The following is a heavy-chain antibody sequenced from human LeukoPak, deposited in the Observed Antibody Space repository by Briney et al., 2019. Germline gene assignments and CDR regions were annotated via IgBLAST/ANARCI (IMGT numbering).Heavy chain of an antibody. D-gene: IGHD6-19*01. J-gene: IGHJ4*02. Sequence: SETLSLTCSVSDVSITNAYYWGWIRQPPGRGLEYLGNIYRSGATYYNPSLKSRVTISVDTSRNHFSLKLSSVTAADTAFYYCARLITSGSYYFDLWGQGTLVTVSS. CDR2: IYRSGAT. CDR3: ARLITSGSYYFDL. V-gene: IGHV4-38-2*02. CDR1: DVSITNAYY.